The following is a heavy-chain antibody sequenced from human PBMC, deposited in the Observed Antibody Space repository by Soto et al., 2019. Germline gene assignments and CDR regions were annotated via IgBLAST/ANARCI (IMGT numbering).Heavy chain of an antibody. Sequence: PSETLSLTCTVSGGSISSYYWSWIRQPPGKGLEWIGYIYYSGSTNYNPSLKSRVTISVDTSKNQFSLKLSSVTAADTAVYYCARRYGSSFDYWCQGTLVNVS. J-gene: IGHJ4*02. CDR3: ARRYGSSFDY. CDR2: IYYSGST. CDR1: GGSISSYY. D-gene: IGHD3-10*01. V-gene: IGHV4-59*08.